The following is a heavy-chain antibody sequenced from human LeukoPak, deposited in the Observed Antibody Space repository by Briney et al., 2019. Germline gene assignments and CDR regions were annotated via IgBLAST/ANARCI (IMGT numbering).Heavy chain of an antibody. V-gene: IGHV3-48*01. CDR3: ARAKRNGFDI. Sequence: PGGSLRLSCAASGFTFSSYSMNWVRQAPGKGLEWVSYISSSSSTIYYADSVKGRFTISRDNAMNSVYLQMNSLRAEDTPVYYCARAKRNGFDIWGQGTMVTVSS. J-gene: IGHJ3*02. CDR1: GFTFSSYS. CDR2: ISSSSSTI.